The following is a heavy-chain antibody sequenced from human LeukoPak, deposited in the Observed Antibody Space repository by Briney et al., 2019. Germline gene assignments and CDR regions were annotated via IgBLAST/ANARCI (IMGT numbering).Heavy chain of an antibody. V-gene: IGHV4-39*07. J-gene: IGHJ4*02. CDR2: IYYSGST. Sequence: SQTLSLTCTVSGGSISSSSYYWGWIRQPPGKGLEWIGSIYYSGSTYYSPSLKSRVTISVDTSKNQFSLRLSSVTAADTAVYYCVRDGGYYYGSGSYSPSFDYWGQGTLVTVSS. CDR1: GGSISSSSYY. D-gene: IGHD3-10*01. CDR3: VRDGGYYYGSGSYSPSFDY.